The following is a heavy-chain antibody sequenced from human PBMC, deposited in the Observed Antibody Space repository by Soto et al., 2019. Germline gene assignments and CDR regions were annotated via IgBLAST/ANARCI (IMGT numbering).Heavy chain of an antibody. J-gene: IGHJ6*02. Sequence: VASVKVSCKASGYTFTSYGISWVRQAPGQGLEWMGWISAYNGNTNYAQKLQGRVTMTTDTSTSTAYMELRSLRSDDTAVYYCARGGWRYCSGGSCYRSQFDYYYYGMDVWGQGTTVTVSS. CDR3: ARGGWRYCSGGSCYRSQFDYYYYGMDV. D-gene: IGHD2-15*01. V-gene: IGHV1-18*04. CDR1: GYTFTSYG. CDR2: ISAYNGNT.